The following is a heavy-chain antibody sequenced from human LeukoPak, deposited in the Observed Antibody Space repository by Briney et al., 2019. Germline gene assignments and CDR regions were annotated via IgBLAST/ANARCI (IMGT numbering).Heavy chain of an antibody. CDR1: GFAFRTYA. J-gene: IGHJ4*02. V-gene: IGHV3-64*01. CDR3: ARVYIAGMTGHYSLDY. D-gene: IGHD3-9*01. CDR2: ISSNGGTT. Sequence: PGGPLRLSCAASGFAFRTYAMHWVRQAPGKGLEYVSGISSNGGTTNYANSVKGRFTISRDNSKNTLYLQMGSLRPEDMAVYYCARVYIAGMTGHYSLDYWGQGTLLTVSS.